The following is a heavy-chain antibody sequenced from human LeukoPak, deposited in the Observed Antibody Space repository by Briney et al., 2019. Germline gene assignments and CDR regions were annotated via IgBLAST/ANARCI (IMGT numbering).Heavy chain of an antibody. CDR3: ARVGGSWYAFDI. D-gene: IGHD6-13*01. J-gene: IGHJ3*02. V-gene: IGHV4-31*03. CDR2: IYYSGST. Sequence: SQTLPLTCTVSGGSISSGGYYWSWIRQHPGKGLEWIGYIYYSGSTYYNPSLKSRVTISVDTSKNQFSLKLSSVTAADTAVYYCARVGGSWYAFDIWGQGTMVTVSS. CDR1: GGSISSGGYY.